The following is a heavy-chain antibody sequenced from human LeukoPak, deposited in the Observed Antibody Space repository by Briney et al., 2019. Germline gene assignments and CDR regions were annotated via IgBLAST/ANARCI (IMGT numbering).Heavy chain of an antibody. CDR2: ISGSGDGT. CDR1: GFTVSSKY. D-gene: IGHD1-14*01. Sequence: GGSLRLSCAASGFTVSSKYMSWVRQAPGKGLEWVSSISGSGDGTYYADSVKGRFTISRDNSKNTLYLQMNSLRAEDTAVYYCANKPAGFDPWGQGTLVTVSS. CDR3: ANKPAGFDP. V-gene: IGHV3-23*01. J-gene: IGHJ5*02.